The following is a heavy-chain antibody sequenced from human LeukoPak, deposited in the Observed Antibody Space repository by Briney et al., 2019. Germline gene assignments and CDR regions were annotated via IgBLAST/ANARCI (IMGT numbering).Heavy chain of an antibody. CDR3: ARVGRLWFGDY. CDR2: MNPNTGDT. Sequence: ASVKVSCKASGFTFTSYDINWVRQASGQGLEWMGWMNPNTGDTGYAQKFQGRVTMTRDISISTAYMELSSLRSEDTAVYYCARVGRLWFGDYWGQGTLVTVSS. CDR1: GFTFTSYD. J-gene: IGHJ4*02. D-gene: IGHD3-10*01. V-gene: IGHV1-8*01.